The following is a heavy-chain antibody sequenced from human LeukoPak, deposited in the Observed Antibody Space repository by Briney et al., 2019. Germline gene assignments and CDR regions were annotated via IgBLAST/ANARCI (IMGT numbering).Heavy chain of an antibody. J-gene: IGHJ4*02. CDR1: GYTFTSYY. CDR3: ARGSVTMVRGVIIGPDY. V-gene: IGHV1-46*01. D-gene: IGHD3-10*01. CDR2: INPSGGST. Sequence: ASVKVSCKASGYTFTSYYMHWVRQAPGQGLEWMGIINPSGGSTSYAQKFQGRVTMTRDTSTSTVYMELSSLRSEGTAVYYCARGSVTMVRGVIIGPDYWGQGTLVTVSS.